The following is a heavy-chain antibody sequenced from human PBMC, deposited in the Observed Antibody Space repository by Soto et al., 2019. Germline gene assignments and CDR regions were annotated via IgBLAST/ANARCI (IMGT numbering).Heavy chain of an antibody. CDR2: ISYSGST. CDR3: ARRRGDTAMAWYY. V-gene: IGHV4-59*01. D-gene: IGHD5-18*01. J-gene: IGHJ4*02. Sequence: QVQLQESGPGLVKPSETLSLTCTVSGGSISSYYWSWIRQSPGKGLEWIGYISYSGSTKYNPSLTSSVTTSVDTSKNQFSLKLSSVTAADTAVYYCARRRGDTAMAWYYWGQGTLVTVSS. CDR1: GGSISSYY.